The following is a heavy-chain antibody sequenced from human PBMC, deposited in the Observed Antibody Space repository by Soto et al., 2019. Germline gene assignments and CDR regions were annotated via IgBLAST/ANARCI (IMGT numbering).Heavy chain of an antibody. CDR1: AFTFSSHA. J-gene: IGHJ5*02. CDR2: ISYDGSNK. Sequence: GGTLRLSYAVSAFTFSSHATNGCRPAPGNGLEWVAVISYDGSNKYYADSVKGRFTISRDNSKNTLYLQMNSLRAEDTAVYSCASGPVYLEWLNWFDPWGQGTLVTVSS. CDR3: ASGPVYLEWLNWFDP. V-gene: IGHV3-30-3*01. D-gene: IGHD3-3*01.